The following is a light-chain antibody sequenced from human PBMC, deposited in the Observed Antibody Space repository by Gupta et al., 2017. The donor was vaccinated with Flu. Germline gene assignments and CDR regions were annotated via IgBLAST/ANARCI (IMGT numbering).Light chain of an antibody. J-gene: IGKJ4*01. Sequence: SPSSLSASVGDRVTSTCRASQSISSYLNWYQQKPGKAPKLLIYAASRGQSGVPSRFSGSGSGTDFTLTSSRRQPEDFATYYGRQSYSPITFGGGTKVEIK. CDR3: RQSYSPIT. CDR1: QSISSY. V-gene: IGKV1-39*01. CDR2: AAS.